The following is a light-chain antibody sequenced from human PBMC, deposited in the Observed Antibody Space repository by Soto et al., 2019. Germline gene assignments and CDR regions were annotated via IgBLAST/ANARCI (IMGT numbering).Light chain of an antibody. CDR1: QTLNNY. CDR2: AAS. CDR3: QQSFSPLLT. V-gene: IGKV1-39*01. Sequence: DILMTQSPSSVSASVGDRITITCRASQTLNNYLTWFQQKPGKAPKVLIYAASTLQSGVPSRFSGSGSGAEFTLTISSLQPEDFATYYCQQSFSPLLTFGGGTKVDSK. J-gene: IGKJ4*01.